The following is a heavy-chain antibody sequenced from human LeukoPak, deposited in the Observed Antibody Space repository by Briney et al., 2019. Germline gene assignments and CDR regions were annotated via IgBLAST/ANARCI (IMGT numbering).Heavy chain of an antibody. CDR2: ISYDGSNK. CDR3: AKDQWRRRQGSGFDY. Sequence: GRSLRLSCAASGFTFSSYGMHWVRQAPGKGLEWVAVISYDGSNKYYADSVKGRFTVSRDDSKNTLYLQMNSLRAEDTAVYYCAKDQWRRRQGSGFDYWGQGTLVTVSS. D-gene: IGHD2-8*01. CDR1: GFTFSSYG. J-gene: IGHJ4*02. V-gene: IGHV3-30*18.